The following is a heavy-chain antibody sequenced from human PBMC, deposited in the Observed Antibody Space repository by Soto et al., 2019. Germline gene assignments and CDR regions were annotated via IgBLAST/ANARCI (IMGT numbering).Heavy chain of an antibody. Sequence: QVQLVQSGAEVKKPGASVKVSCKVSGYTLAELSMHWVRQAPGKGLEWMGGFDPEDGETIYAQKFQGRVTMTEDTSTDTAYMELSSLRSEDTAVYYCATAKKYYDSSGQFDYWGQVTLVTVSS. CDR3: ATAKKYYDSSGQFDY. CDR1: GYTLAELS. CDR2: FDPEDGET. V-gene: IGHV1-24*01. D-gene: IGHD3-22*01. J-gene: IGHJ4*02.